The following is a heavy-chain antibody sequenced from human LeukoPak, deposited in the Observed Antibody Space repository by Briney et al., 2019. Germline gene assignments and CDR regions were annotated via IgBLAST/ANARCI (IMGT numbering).Heavy chain of an antibody. CDR2: IYYSGST. CDR1: AGSMSGHY. V-gene: IGHV4-59*08. CDR3: ARHSFSSSWYGTFDT. Sequence: SETLSLTCTVSAGSMSGHYWSWIRQPPGKGLEWVGYIYYSGSTFYNPSLKSRVTISVDTSKKQFSLKLSSVTAADTAVYYCARHSFSSSWYGTFDTWGQGSLVTVSS. D-gene: IGHD6-13*01. J-gene: IGHJ5*02.